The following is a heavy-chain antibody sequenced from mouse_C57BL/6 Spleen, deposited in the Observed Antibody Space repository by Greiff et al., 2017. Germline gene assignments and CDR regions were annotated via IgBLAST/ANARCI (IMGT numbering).Heavy chain of an antibody. V-gene: IGHV1-69*01. CDR2: IDPSDSYT. CDR3: ARRDGYRGFAY. D-gene: IGHD2-3*01. J-gene: IGHJ3*01. CDR1: GYTFTSYW. Sequence: QVQLQQPGAELVMPGASVKLSCKASGYTFTSYWMHWVKQRPGQGLGWIGEIDPSDSYTNYNQKFKGKSTLTVDKSSSTAYMQLSSLTSEDSAVYYCARRDGYRGFAYWGQGTLVTVSA.